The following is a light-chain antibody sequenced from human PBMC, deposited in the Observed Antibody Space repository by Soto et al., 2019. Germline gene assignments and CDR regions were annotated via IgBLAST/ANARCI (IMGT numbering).Light chain of an antibody. CDR3: GTWDGSLSVGV. J-gene: IGLJ2*01. V-gene: IGLV1-51*01. Sequence: QSVLTQPPSVSAAPGQRVTISCPGSNSNIGNNYVSWYQQLPGTAPKLLIYDNNKRPSGIPDRFSGSKSGTSATLGITGLQTGDEADYYCGTWDGSLSVGVFGGGTK. CDR1: NSNIGNNY. CDR2: DNN.